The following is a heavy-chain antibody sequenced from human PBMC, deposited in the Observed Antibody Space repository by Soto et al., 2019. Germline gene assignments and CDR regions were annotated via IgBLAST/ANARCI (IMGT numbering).Heavy chain of an antibody. V-gene: IGHV3-23*01. D-gene: IGHD6-13*01. CDR2: ISGSGDST. CDR1: GFTFSSYA. CDR3: ARRGPGTYFDY. J-gene: IGHJ4*02. Sequence: GGSLRLSCAASGFTFSSYAMNWVRQAPGKGLEWVSVISGSGDSTYYADSVKGRFTISRDNSKNTLYQQMNSLRAEDTAVYYCARRGPGTYFDYWGQGTLVTVSS.